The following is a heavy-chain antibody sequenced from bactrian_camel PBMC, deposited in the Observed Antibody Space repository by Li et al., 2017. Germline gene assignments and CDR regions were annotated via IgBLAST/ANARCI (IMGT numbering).Heavy chain of an antibody. CDR1: DDTYSSYESYC. CDR3: AANVHGPCNSFTRYDA. V-gene: IGHV3S40*01. CDR2: ILAGGRSI. Sequence: VQLVESGGGSVQSGGSLRLSCAVSDDTYSSYESYCMAWFRRRPGKEREGVAVILAGGRSIDYRTSVKGRFTISQDSAANTVYLQMNSLKVEDTAMYYCAANVHGPCNSFTRYDAWGQGTQVTVS. J-gene: IGHJ4*01.